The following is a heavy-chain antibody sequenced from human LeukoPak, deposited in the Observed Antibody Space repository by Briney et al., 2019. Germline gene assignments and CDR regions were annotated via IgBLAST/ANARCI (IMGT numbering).Heavy chain of an antibody. J-gene: IGHJ5*02. V-gene: IGHV4-39*01. CDR2: IFYSGST. CDR1: SGSISTSNYY. Sequence: SETLSLTCTVSSGSISTSNYYWGWVRQPPGKALEWIGNIFYSGSTYYSPSLKSRVTISLDTSRNQFSLKLGSVTAADTAVYYCARGVTMIGRLRFDPWGQGTLVTVSS. D-gene: IGHD3-22*01. CDR3: ARGVTMIGRLRFDP.